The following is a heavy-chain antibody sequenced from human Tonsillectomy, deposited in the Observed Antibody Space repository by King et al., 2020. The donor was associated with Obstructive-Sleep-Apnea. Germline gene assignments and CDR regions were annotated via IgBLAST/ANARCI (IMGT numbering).Heavy chain of an antibody. J-gene: IGHJ6*02. Sequence: VQLVESGGGLVKPGGSLRLSCAASGFTFSSYSMNWVRQAPGKGLEWVSSISSSSSYIYYADSVKGRFTISRDNAKNSLYLQMNSLRAEDTAVYHCARDLNDYGDPYYYYGMDVWGQGTTVTVSS. CDR3: ARDLNDYGDPYYYYGMDV. D-gene: IGHD4-17*01. CDR2: ISSSSSYI. V-gene: IGHV3-21*01. CDR1: GFTFSSYS.